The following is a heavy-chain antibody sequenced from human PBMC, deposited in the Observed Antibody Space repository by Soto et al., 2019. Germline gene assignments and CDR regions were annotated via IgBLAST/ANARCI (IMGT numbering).Heavy chain of an antibody. J-gene: IGHJ4*02. CDR3: ARDGAVAGDSNFDY. V-gene: IGHV1-3*01. CDR2: INAGNGNT. Sequence: ASVKVSCKXSGYTFTSYAMHWVRQAPGQRLEWMGWINAGNGNTKYSQKFQGRVTITTDTSASTAYMELSSLRSEDTAVYYCARDGAVAGDSNFDYWGQGTLVTVSS. CDR1: GYTFTSYA. D-gene: IGHD6-19*01.